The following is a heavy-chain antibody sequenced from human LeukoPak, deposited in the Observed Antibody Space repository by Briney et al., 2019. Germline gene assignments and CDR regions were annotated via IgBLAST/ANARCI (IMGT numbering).Heavy chain of an antibody. D-gene: IGHD3-3*01. CDR2: ISYDGSNK. V-gene: IGHV3-30-3*01. CDR3: AREYYDFWSGFGPHPCGMDV. Sequence: PGRSLRLSCAASGFTFSSYAMHWVRQAPGKGLEWVAVISYDGSNKYYADSVKGRFTISRDNSKNTLYLQMNSLRAEDTAVYYCAREYYDFWSGFGPHPCGMDVWGQGTTVTVSS. J-gene: IGHJ6*02. CDR1: GFTFSSYA.